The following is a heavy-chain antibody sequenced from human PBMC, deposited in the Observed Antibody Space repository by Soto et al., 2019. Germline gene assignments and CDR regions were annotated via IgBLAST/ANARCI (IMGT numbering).Heavy chain of an antibody. CDR2: IRSKANDYAT. CDR3: VKKDNWFES. CDR1: GFSFSDSA. J-gene: IGHJ5*01. V-gene: IGHV3-73*01. Sequence: PGGSLRLCCAACGFSFSDSAIQWVRQASGKGLEWVGRIRSKANDYATAYAASVKGRFTISRDDSKNTAYLQMNSLKTEDTAVYYCVKKDNWFESWGQGTLVTVSS.